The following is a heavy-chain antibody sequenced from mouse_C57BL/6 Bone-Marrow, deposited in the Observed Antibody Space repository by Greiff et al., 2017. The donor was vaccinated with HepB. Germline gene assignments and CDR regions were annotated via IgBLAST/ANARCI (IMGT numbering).Heavy chain of an antibody. Sequence: EVHLVESGGGLVKPGGSLKLSCAASGFTFSDYGMHWVRQAPEKGLEWVAYISSGSSTISYADTVKGRFTISRDNAKNTLFLQMTSLRSEDTDMYYCAREDGYYPFYWDFDGWGTGTTVTVSS. CDR3: AREDGYYPFYWDFDG. D-gene: IGHD2-3*01. V-gene: IGHV5-17*01. CDR2: ISSGSSTI. CDR1: GFTFSDYG. J-gene: IGHJ1*03.